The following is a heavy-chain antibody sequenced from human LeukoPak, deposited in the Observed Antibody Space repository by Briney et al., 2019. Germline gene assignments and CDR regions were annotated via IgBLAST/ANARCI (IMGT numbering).Heavy chain of an antibody. D-gene: IGHD3-3*01. V-gene: IGHV1-2*02. CDR3: ARAPRDFWSGTSLPTYAFDL. CDR1: GYTFTGYY. J-gene: IGHJ3*01. CDR2: INPNSGGA. Sequence: ASVKVSCKASGYTFTGYYMHWVRQAPGQGLEWMGWINPNSGGANYAQNFQGRVTMTTDTSISTAYMELSRLRSDDTAVYYCARAPRDFWSGTSLPTYAFDLWGQGTMVTVSS.